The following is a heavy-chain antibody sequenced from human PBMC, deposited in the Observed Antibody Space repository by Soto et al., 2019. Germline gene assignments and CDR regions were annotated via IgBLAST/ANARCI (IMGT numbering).Heavy chain of an antibody. CDR1: GFTFSSYS. D-gene: IGHD5-12*01. J-gene: IGHJ3*02. V-gene: IGHV3-21*01. Sequence: EVQLVESGGGLVKPGGSLRLSCAASGFTFSSYSMNWVRQAPGKGLEWVSSISSSSSYIYYADSVKGRFTISRDNAKNSRYLQINSLRAEDTAVYYCARAAVGYRDAFDIWGQGTMVTVSS. CDR2: ISSSSSYI. CDR3: ARAAVGYRDAFDI.